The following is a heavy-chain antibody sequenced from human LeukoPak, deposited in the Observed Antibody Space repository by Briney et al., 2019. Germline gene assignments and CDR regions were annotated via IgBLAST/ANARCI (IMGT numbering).Heavy chain of an antibody. D-gene: IGHD1-20*01. CDR2: ISSGSRTI. CDR3: VRESITGHRDFDY. CDR1: GFAFSSYS. V-gene: IGHV3-48*01. Sequence: GGSLRLSCAASGFAFSSYSMNWVRQAPGGGLEWISYISSGSRTIYYADSVEGRFTISRDNGKNSLYLLLNSLRADDTAVYFCVRESITGHRDFDYWGQGTLITASS. J-gene: IGHJ4*02.